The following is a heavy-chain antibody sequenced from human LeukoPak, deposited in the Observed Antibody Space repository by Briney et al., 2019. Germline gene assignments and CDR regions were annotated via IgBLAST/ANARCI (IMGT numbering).Heavy chain of an antibody. CDR1: GGSFSGYY. V-gene: IGHV4-59*01. D-gene: IGHD3-3*01. CDR2: IYYSGST. J-gene: IGHJ5*02. CDR3: AREISSYYDFWSGYFAKSPPWFDP. Sequence: SETLSLTCAVYGGSFSGYYWSWIRQPPGMGLEWIGYIYYSGSTNYNPSLNSRVTISVDTSKNQFSLKLSSVTAADTAVYYCAREISSYYDFWSGYFAKSPPWFDPWGQGTLVTVSS.